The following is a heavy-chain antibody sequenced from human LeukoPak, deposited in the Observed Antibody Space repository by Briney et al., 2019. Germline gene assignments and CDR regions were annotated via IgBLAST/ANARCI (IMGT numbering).Heavy chain of an antibody. J-gene: IGHJ3*01. Sequence: GESLKISCXGSGYRFTNHWIGWVRQMPGKGLEWMGIIYPGDSDTRYSPSFQGQVTISADKSVSTAYLQWSSLKASDTAIYYCARLGGAVPKDAFDLWGQGTMVTVSS. CDR1: GYRFTNHW. V-gene: IGHV5-51*01. CDR2: IYPGDSDT. D-gene: IGHD2-21*01. CDR3: ARLGGAVPKDAFDL.